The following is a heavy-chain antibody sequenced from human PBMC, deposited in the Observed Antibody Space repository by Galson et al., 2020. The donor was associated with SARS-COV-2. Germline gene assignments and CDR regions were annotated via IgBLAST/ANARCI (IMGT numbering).Heavy chain of an antibody. CDR1: GFTFSSYA. CDR3: AKDLAGKGGTPD. J-gene: IGHJ4*02. V-gene: IGHV3-23*01. CDR2: ISGSGGST. D-gene: IGHD1-26*01. Sequence: TGGSLRLSCAASGFTFSSYAMSWVRQAPGKGLEWVSAISGSGGSTYYADSVKGRFTITRDNSKNTRYLQMNSLRAEDTAVYYCAKDLAGKGGTPDWGQGTLVTVSS.